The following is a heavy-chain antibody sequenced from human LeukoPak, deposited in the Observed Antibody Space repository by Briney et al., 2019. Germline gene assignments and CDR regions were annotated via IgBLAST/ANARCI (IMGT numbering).Heavy chain of an antibody. J-gene: IGHJ4*02. CDR3: TTRLQHPFDY. CDR2: IRTGGGAT. V-gene: IGHV3-23*01. CDR1: GFTFSSYA. Sequence: PGGSLRLSCATSGFTFSSYAMAWVRQAPGKGLEWVSSIRTGGGATYSADSVKGLFTISRDDFLNTVHLQMNTLTVQDTAVYYCTTRLQHPFDYWGQGAQVTVSS. D-gene: IGHD1-1*01.